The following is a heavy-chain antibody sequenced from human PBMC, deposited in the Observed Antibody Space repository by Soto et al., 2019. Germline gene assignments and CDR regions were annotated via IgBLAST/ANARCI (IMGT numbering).Heavy chain of an antibody. Sequence: GSLGLACAASGVTFRNSAVTGVRQAAGKGLEWVSAISGSGGSTYYADSVKGRFTISRDNSKNTLYLQMNSLRAEDTAVYYCAKAPRSGLRYGMDVWGQGTTVTVSS. CDR1: GVTFRNSA. CDR3: AKAPRSGLRYGMDV. CDR2: ISGSGGST. V-gene: IGHV3-23*01. D-gene: IGHD3-22*01. J-gene: IGHJ6*02.